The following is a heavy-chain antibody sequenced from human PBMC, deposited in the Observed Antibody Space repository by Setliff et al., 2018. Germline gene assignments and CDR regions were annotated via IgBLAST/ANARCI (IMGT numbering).Heavy chain of an antibody. CDR2: VYSTGST. D-gene: IGHD1-1*01. J-gene: IGHJ5*02. CDR3: ARDVWGAGTGWFDP. Sequence: SETLSLTCNVSGASISSGSHYWSWIRQSAGEKPTWIGHVYSTGSTNYNPSFEGRVSISVDKSNNQFSLNLTSVTAADTAVYYCARDVWGAGTGWFDPWGLGILVTVSS. V-gene: IGHV4-61*09. CDR1: GASISSGSHY.